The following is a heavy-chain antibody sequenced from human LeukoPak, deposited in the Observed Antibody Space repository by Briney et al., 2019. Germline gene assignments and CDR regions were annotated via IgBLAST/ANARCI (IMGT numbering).Heavy chain of an antibody. J-gene: IGHJ6*02. Sequence: GGSLRLSCAASGFTFSSYGMHWVRQAPGKGLEWVAVISYDGSNKYYADSVKGRFTISRDNSKNTLYLQINSLRAEDTAVYYCARVRSDPVVGATSGMDVWGQGTTVTVSS. V-gene: IGHV3-30*03. CDR1: GFTFSSYG. D-gene: IGHD1-26*01. CDR3: ARVRSDPVVGATSGMDV. CDR2: ISYDGSNK.